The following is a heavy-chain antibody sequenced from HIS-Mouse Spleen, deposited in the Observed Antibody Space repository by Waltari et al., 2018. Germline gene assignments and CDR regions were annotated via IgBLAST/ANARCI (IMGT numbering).Heavy chain of an antibody. CDR3: TYSSSWYRNNAFDI. V-gene: IGHV4-39*07. CDR2: IYYSGAT. Sequence: QLQLQESGPGLVKPSETLSLTCTVSGGSISSSSYYWGWIRQPPGKGLEWIGSIYYSGATYSHPSLNRRVTISVDTSKNQFSLKLSSVTAADTAVYYCTYSSSWYRNNAFDIWGQGTMVTVSS. CDR1: GGSISSSSYY. J-gene: IGHJ3*02. D-gene: IGHD6-13*01.